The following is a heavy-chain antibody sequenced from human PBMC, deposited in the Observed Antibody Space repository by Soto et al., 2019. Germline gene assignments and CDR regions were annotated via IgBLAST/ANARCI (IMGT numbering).Heavy chain of an antibody. V-gene: IGHV3-30-3*01. CDR3: ARPLWRDDYNWGYFDL. J-gene: IGHJ2*01. D-gene: IGHD4-4*01. CDR2: ISYDGSNK. CDR1: GFTFSSYA. Sequence: QVQLVESGGGVVQPGRSLRLSCAASGFTFSSYAMHWVRQAPGKGLEWVAVISYDGSNKYYADSVKGRFTISRDNSKNTLYLQMNSLILEDTAVYYCARPLWRDDYNWGYFDLWGRGTLVTVSS.